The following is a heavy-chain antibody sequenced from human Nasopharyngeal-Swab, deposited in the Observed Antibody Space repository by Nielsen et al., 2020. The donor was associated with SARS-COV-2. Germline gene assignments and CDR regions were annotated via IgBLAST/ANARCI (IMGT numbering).Heavy chain of an antibody. CDR3: AKLFRGAPIDY. D-gene: IGHD5-24*01. Sequence: WIRQPPGKGLEWISYISPGPGSTYYTDSVRGRFTISRDNSKRTLYLQMNSLRVGDTAIYYCAKLFRGAPIDYWGQGTLVTVSS. V-gene: IGHV3-23*03. J-gene: IGHJ4*02. CDR2: ISPGPGST.